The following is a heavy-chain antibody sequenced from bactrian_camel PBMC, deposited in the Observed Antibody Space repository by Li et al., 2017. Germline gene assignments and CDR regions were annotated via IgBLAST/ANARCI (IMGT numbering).Heavy chain of an antibody. V-gene: IGHV3S31*01. Sequence: VQLVESGGGLVQPGGSLRLSCAASGFTFSSSAMSWVRQAPGKGLEWVSAINSRSSNTYYTDSVKGRFTISRDNAKNTLYLQLNSLKTEDTAMYYCAKDPAMYNVLFGFGNWGQGTQVTVS. CDR2: INSRSSNT. D-gene: IGHD3*01. CDR3: AKDPAMYNVLFGFGN. J-gene: IGHJ4*01. CDR1: GFTFSSSA.